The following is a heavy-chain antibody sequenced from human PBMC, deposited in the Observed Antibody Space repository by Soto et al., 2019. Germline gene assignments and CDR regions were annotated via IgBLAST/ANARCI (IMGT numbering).Heavy chain of an antibody. D-gene: IGHD3-10*01. V-gene: IGHV4-59*02. CDR3: ARAPTYSYGSGTPYYFYAMDV. CDR2: IYNSGST. CDR1: GDSVSRYY. Sequence: PSETLSLTCTVSGDSVSRYYWNWIRQPPGKGLEWIGYIYNSGSTNYNPSLKRRVTISVDTSKNQFPLTLTSVTAADTAVYYCARAPTYSYGSGTPYYFYAMDVWGQGTTVTVSS. J-gene: IGHJ6*02.